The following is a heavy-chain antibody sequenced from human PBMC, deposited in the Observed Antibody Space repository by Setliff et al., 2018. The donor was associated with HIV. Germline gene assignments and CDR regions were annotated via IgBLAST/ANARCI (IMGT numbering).Heavy chain of an antibody. J-gene: IGHJ4*02. CDR2: INHSGSI. D-gene: IGHD4-17*01. CDR1: GGSFSGHY. V-gene: IGHV4-34*01. CDR3: ASFFVTTVTNQDY. Sequence: ASETLSLTCAVYGGSFSGHYWSWIRQSPGKGLEWIGEINHSGSIKYNPSLKSRVTISGDTSKNQVSLRLSSVTAADTAMYYCASFFVTTVTNQDYWGQGTPVTVSS.